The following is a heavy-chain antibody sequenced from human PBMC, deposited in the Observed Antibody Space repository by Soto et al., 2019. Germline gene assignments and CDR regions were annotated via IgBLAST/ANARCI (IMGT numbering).Heavy chain of an antibody. Sequence: GGCLKLSCAASRFTFDGSAMHGVRQASGKGLEWVGRIRSKGNNYATAYGASLKGRFTISRDDSKNTAYLQMNSLNTEDTAVYYCSRQASDFWSGKPQYYMDVWGKGTTVTVSS. D-gene: IGHD3-3*01. V-gene: IGHV3-73*01. CDR3: SRQASDFWSGKPQYYMDV. J-gene: IGHJ6*03. CDR1: RFTFDGSA. CDR2: IRSKGNNYAT.